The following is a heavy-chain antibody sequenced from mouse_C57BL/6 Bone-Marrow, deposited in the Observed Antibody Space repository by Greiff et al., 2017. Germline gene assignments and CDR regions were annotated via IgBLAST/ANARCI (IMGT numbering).Heavy chain of an antibody. CDR1: GYTFTSYW. D-gene: IGHD1-1*01. CDR2: IDPSDSYT. Sequence: VQLQQPGAELVKPGASVKLSCKASGYTFTSYWMQWVKQRPGQGLEWIGEIDPSDSYTNYNQKFKGKATLTVDTSSSTAYMQLSILTSEDSAVYYCARYGDYWGQGTSVTVAS. J-gene: IGHJ4*01. CDR3: ARYGDY. V-gene: IGHV1-50*01.